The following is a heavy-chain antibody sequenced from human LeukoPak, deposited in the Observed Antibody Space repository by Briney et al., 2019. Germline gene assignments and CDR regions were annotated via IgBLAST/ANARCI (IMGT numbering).Heavy chain of an antibody. Sequence: ASVKVSCKASGYTFTGYYMHWVRQAPGQGLEWMGWINPNSGGTNYAQKFQGRVTMTRDTSISTAYMELSRLRSDDTAVYYCARDFWSPRKDYYMDVWGKGTTVTVSS. CDR1: GYTFTGYY. J-gene: IGHJ6*03. CDR2: INPNSGGT. CDR3: ARDFWSPRKDYYMDV. D-gene: IGHD2-8*02. V-gene: IGHV1-2*02.